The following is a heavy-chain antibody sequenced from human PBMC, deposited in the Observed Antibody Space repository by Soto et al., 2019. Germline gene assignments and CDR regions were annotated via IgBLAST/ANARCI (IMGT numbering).Heavy chain of an antibody. D-gene: IGHD4-17*01. CDR1: GYTFTSYG. CDR2: ISAYNGNT. V-gene: IGHV1-18*01. J-gene: IGHJ5*02. CDR3: ATVFDYGDYDWFDP. Sequence: ASVKVSCKASGYTFTSYGISWVRQAPGQGLEWMGWISAYNGNTNYAQKLQGRVTMTTDTSTSTAYMELSNLRSEDTAVYYCATVFDYGDYDWFDPWGQGTLVTVSS.